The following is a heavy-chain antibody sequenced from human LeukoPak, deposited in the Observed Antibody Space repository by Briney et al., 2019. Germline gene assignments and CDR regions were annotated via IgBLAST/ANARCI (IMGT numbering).Heavy chain of an antibody. CDR3: ARANYYDSSGLQGDWFDP. CDR1: GGSISSSSYY. V-gene: IGHV4-39*07. D-gene: IGHD3-22*01. CDR2: IYYSGST. Sequence: NPSETLSLTCTVSGGSISSSSYYWGWIRQPPGKGLEWIGSIYYSGSTYYNPPLKSRVTISVDTSKNQFSLKLSSVTAADTAVYYCARANYYDSSGLQGDWFDPWGQGTLVTVSS. J-gene: IGHJ5*02.